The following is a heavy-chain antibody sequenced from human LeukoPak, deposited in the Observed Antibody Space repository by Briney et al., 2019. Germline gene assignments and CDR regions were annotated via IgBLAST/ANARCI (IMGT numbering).Heavy chain of an antibody. V-gene: IGHV3-7*01. CDR1: GFSFGGYC. CDR2: IKQEGSEK. Sequence: GGSLRLSCAASGFSFGGYCMSWVRQAPGKGLEWVADIKQEGSEKFYVDSVKGRFTNPRDNAKNSLYLQMNSLRAEDTGIYYCARENRDGYNPYNWFDPWGQGTLVTVSS. J-gene: IGHJ5*02. D-gene: IGHD5-24*01. CDR3: ARENRDGYNPYNWFDP.